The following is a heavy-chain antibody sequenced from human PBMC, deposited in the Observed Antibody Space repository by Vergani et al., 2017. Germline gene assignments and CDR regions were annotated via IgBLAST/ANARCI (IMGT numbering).Heavy chain of an antibody. CDR2: INPSGGST. J-gene: IGHJ4*02. CDR1: GYTFTSYY. Sequence: QVQLVQSGAEVKKPGASVKVSCKASGYTFTSYYIHWVRQAPGQGLEWMRIINPSGGSTTYAQQFQGRLTMTRDTSTSTVYMDLSNLRSEDTAVYYCARPHGDILPPDPRRLDYWGQGTLVTVSS. CDR3: ARPHGDILPPDPRRLDY. V-gene: IGHV1-46*03.